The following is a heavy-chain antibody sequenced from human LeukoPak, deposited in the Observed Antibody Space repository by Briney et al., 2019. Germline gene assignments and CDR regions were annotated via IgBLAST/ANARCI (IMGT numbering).Heavy chain of an antibody. Sequence: ASVTVSCTASGYTFTSYGISWVRQAPGQGLEWMGWIGAYNGNTNYAQKLQGRVTMTTDTSTSTAYMELRSLRSDDTAVYYCARDHSSGSCFDYWGQGTLVTVSS. CDR1: GYTFTSYG. CDR2: IGAYNGNT. D-gene: IGHD3-22*01. CDR3: ARDHSSGSCFDY. V-gene: IGHV1-18*01. J-gene: IGHJ4*02.